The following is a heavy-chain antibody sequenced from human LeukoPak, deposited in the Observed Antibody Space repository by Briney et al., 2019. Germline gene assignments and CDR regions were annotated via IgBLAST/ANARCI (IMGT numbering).Heavy chain of an antibody. J-gene: IGHJ4*02. Sequence: GGSLRLSCAASGFTFSSYAMSWVRQAPGKGRELVSAISGSGVSTYYADSVKGRFTISRDNSKNTLYLQMNSLRVEDTAVYYCARDGSSGYLHFDYWGQGTLVTVSS. CDR3: ARDGSSGYLHFDY. D-gene: IGHD3-22*01. V-gene: IGHV3-23*01. CDR1: GFTFSSYA. CDR2: ISGSGVST.